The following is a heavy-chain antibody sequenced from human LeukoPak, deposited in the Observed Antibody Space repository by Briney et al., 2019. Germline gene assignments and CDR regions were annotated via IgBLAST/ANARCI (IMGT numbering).Heavy chain of an antibody. V-gene: IGHV5-51*01. CDR2: SYPGDSDT. Sequence: GESLKISCEASAFTFTNFWIGWVLQMPGKGLEWMGISYPGDSDTRYSPSVQGQVTISVDRSINTAYLQWRSLKASDTAIYYCAGHSFDTVDAFDFWGQGTTVIVSA. J-gene: IGHJ3*01. CDR1: AFTFTNFW. CDR3: AGHSFDTVDAFDF. D-gene: IGHD3-9*01.